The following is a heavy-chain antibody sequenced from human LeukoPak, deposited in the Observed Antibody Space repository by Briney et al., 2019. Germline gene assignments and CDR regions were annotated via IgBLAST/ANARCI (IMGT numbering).Heavy chain of an antibody. Sequence: ASVKVSCKASGYTFTGYYMHWVRQAPGQGLEWMGWINPNSGGTNYAQKFQGRVTMTRDTSISTAYMELSRLRSDDTAVYYCARDSMVRGVIRGYYYYMDVWGKGTTVTVSS. V-gene: IGHV1-2*02. CDR2: INPNSGGT. J-gene: IGHJ6*03. CDR1: GYTFTGYY. D-gene: IGHD3-10*01. CDR3: ARDSMVRGVIRGYYYYMDV.